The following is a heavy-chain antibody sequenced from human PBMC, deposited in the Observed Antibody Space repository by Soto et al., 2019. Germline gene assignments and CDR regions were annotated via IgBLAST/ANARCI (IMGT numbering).Heavy chain of an antibody. CDR3: ARRPRGSGSYYKGAFDI. V-gene: IGHV4-34*01. J-gene: IGHJ3*02. CDR2: INHSGST. D-gene: IGHD3-10*01. CDR1: GGSFSGYY. Sequence: PSETLSLTCAVYGGSFSGYYWSWIRQPPGKGLEWIGEINHSGSTNYNPSLKSRVTISVDTSKNQFSLKLSSVTAADTAVYYCARRPRGSGSYYKGAFDIWGQGTMVTVSS.